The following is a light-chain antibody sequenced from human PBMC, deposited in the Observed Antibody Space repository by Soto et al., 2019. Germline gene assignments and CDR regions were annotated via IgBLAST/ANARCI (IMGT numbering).Light chain of an antibody. J-gene: IGKJ3*01. CDR3: QQSSSTTFN. V-gene: IGKV4-1*01. Sequence: DIVLAQSPDSLAVSLGERATIHCKSSQTIFYTSSNKNYLAWYQQRPGQPPKLLIYWASDRESGVPNRFSGSGSGTDFTLTISGLQAEDVAVYYCQQSSSTTFNCGQGPKVDIK. CDR2: WAS. CDR1: QTIFYTSSNKNY.